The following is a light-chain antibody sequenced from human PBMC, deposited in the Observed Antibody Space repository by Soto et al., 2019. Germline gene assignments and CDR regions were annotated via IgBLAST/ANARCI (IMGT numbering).Light chain of an antibody. J-gene: IGKJ2*01. V-gene: IGKV3-20*01. CDR2: GAS. CDR1: QSVSSSS. CDR3: QHFGSTPGYT. Sequence: EIVLTQSPGTLFLSPGERATLSCRASQSVSSSSLAWYQQKPGQAPRLLIYGASSRATGIPDRFSGSGSGTDFTLTNSRLQPTAFAVYFCQHFGSTPGYTFGQGTKLQIK.